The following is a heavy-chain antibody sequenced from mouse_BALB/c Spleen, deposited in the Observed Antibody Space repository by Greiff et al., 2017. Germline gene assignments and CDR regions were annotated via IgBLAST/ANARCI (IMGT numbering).Heavy chain of an antibody. D-gene: IGHD1-2*01. CDR3: ARSHITTAYFDY. J-gene: IGHJ2*01. V-gene: IGHV3-8*02. CDR2: ISYSGST. CDR1: GDSITSGY. Sequence: EVKLVESGPSLVKPSQTLSLTCSVTGDSITSGYWNWIRKFPGNKLEYMGYISYSGSTYYNPSLKSRISITRDTSKNQYYLQLNSVTTEDTATYYCARSHITTAYFDYWGQGTTLTVSS.